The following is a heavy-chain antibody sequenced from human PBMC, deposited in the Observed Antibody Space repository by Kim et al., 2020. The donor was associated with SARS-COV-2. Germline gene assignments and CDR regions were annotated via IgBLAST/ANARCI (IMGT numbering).Heavy chain of an antibody. Sequence: SETLSLTCTVSGGSISSYYWSWIRQPPGKGLEWIGYIYYSGSTNYNPSLKSRVTISVDTSKNQFSLKLSSVTAADTAVYYCARDPGYCSSTSCYPYYFDYWGQGTLVTVSS. D-gene: IGHD2-2*01. CDR1: GGSISSYY. J-gene: IGHJ4*02. V-gene: IGHV4-59*01. CDR2: IYYSGST. CDR3: ARDPGYCSSTSCYPYYFDY.